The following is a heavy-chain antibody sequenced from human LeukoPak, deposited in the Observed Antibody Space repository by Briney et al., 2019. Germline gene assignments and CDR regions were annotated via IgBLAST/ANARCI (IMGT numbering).Heavy chain of an antibody. Sequence: PGGSLRLSCAASGFTFSSYSMNWVRPAPGKGLGWVSSINSSSSYIYYADSVKGRFTISRDNAKNSLYLQMNSLRAEDTAVYYCARDGRDGSGSYKSEYFQHWGQGTLVTVSS. V-gene: IGHV3-21*01. J-gene: IGHJ1*01. D-gene: IGHD3-10*01. CDR3: ARDGRDGSGSYKSEYFQH. CDR2: INSSSSYI. CDR1: GFTFSSYS.